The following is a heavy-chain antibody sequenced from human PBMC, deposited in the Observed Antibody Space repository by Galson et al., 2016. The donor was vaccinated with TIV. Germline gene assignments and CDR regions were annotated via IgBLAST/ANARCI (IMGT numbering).Heavy chain of an antibody. CDR1: GYSFASYW. Sequence: QSGAEVKEPGESLKISCKGSGYSFASYWIGWMRQMPGKGLEWMGVIYPDDSDTRYSPSFQGQVTISADRSIGTAYLQWNRLQATDTAMYYCALFYDYLWGNFDYWGQGTLLTVSS. J-gene: IGHJ4*02. CDR3: ALFYDYLWGNFDY. CDR2: IYPDDSDT. V-gene: IGHV5-51*03. D-gene: IGHD3-16*01.